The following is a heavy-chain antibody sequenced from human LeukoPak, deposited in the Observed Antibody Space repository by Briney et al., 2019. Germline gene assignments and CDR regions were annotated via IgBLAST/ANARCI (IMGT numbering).Heavy chain of an antibody. CDR2: IYYSGST. Sequence: SQTLSLTCTVSGGSISSGDYYWSWIRQPPGKGLEWIGYIYYSGSTYYNPSVKSRVTISVDTSKNQFSLKLSSVTAAGTAVYYCARYKYYDFWSGYYQEYYFDYWGQGTLVTVSS. J-gene: IGHJ4*02. CDR3: ARYKYYDFWSGYYQEYYFDY. D-gene: IGHD3-3*01. V-gene: IGHV4-30-4*01. CDR1: GGSISSGDYY.